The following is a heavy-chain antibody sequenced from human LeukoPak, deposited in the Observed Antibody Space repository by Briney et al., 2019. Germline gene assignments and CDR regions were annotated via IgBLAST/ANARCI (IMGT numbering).Heavy chain of an antibody. V-gene: IGHV4-31*11. CDR1: GGSISSGGYY. CDR2: IYYSGGT. D-gene: IGHD3-3*01. J-gene: IGHJ4*02. CDR3: ARANTIFGVVIRPFDY. Sequence: SSQTLSLTCAVSGGSISSGGYYWSWIRQHPGKGLEWIGYIYYSGGTYYNPSLKSRVTISVDTSKNQFSLKLSSVTAADTAVYYCARANTIFGVVIRPFDYWGQGTLVTVSS.